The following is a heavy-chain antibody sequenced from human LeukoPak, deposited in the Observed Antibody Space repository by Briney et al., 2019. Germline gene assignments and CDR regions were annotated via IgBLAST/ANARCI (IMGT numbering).Heavy chain of an antibody. CDR1: GGSISSGGYY. V-gene: IGHV4-31*03. J-gene: IGHJ6*02. Sequence: SETLSLTCTVSGGSISSGGYYWSWIRQHPGKGLEWIGYIYYSGGTYYNPSLKSRVTISVDTSKNQFSLKLSPVTAADTAVYYCARGGDGYINPYYYYGMDVWGQGTTVTVSS. D-gene: IGHD5-24*01. CDR3: ARGGDGYINPYYYYGMDV. CDR2: IYYSGGT.